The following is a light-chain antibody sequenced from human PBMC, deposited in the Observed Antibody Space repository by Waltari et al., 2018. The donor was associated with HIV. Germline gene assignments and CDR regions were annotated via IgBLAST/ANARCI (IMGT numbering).Light chain of an antibody. J-gene: IGLJ2*01. Sequence: QSVLTQPPSASGTPGQRVTISCSGSSSNIGSKYVYWYQKLPGTAPKRLIYTNNQRPSGFPDRFSGSESGTSASLAISGLRSEDEADYYCAAWDDSLSGPLVVFGGGTKLTVL. CDR2: TNN. V-gene: IGLV1-47*01. CDR3: AAWDDSLSGPLVV. CDR1: SSNIGSKY.